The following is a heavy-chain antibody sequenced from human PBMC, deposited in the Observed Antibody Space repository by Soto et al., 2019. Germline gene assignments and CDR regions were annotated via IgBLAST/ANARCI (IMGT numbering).Heavy chain of an antibody. D-gene: IGHD6-13*01. CDR3: ASFSIAATDPDGVDV. Sequence: QVQLVQSGAEVKKPGASVKVSCKASGYTFTSYGISWVRQAPGQGLEWMGWISAYNGNTNYAQKPQXXXTXXTDTSTSTAYMELRSLRSDDTAVYYCASFSIAATDPDGVDVWGQGTTVTVSS. V-gene: IGHV1-18*01. CDR2: ISAYNGNT. CDR1: GYTFTSYG. J-gene: IGHJ6*02.